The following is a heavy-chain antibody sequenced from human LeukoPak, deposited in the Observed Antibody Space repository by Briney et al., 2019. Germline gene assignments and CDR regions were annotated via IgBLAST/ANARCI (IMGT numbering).Heavy chain of an antibody. CDR3: ARGDTAHYYYYMDV. CDR2: IDWDDDK. V-gene: IGHV2-70*11. J-gene: IGHJ6*03. D-gene: IGHD5-18*01. CDR1: GFSLSTSGMC. Sequence: ESCPTLVNPTQTLTLTCTFSGFSLSTSGMCVSWIRQPPAKALEWLARIDWDDDKYYSTSLKTRLTISKDTSKNQVVLTMTNMDPVDTATYYCARGDTAHYYYYMDVWGKGTTVTVSS.